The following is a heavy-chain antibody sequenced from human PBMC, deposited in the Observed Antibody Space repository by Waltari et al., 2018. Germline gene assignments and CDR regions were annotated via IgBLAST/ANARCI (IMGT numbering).Heavy chain of an antibody. Sequence: QVQLQESGPGLVKPSETLSLTCTVSGGSISRYYWSWIRQPAGKGLEWIGRIYTSGSTNYNPSLKSRVTMSVDTSKNQFSLKLSSVTAADTAVYYCARSIAARTHYYYYMDVWGKGTTVTVSS. CDR1: GGSISRYY. CDR3: ARSIAARTHYYYYMDV. V-gene: IGHV4-4*07. J-gene: IGHJ6*03. D-gene: IGHD6-6*01. CDR2: IYTSGST.